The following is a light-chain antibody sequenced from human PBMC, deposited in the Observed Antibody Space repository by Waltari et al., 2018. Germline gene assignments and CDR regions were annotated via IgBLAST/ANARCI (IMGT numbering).Light chain of an antibody. CDR3: QVWDSNSDHWV. V-gene: IGLV3-21*02. CDR2: EDG. CDR1: NIGSKS. Sequence: SYVLTQPPSMSVAPGQTARITCVGNNIGSKSVHCYQQKPGQAPVLDVYEDGDRPAEIPERFSGSKSRNTATLNISRVEGGDEADYHCQVWDSNSDHWVFGGGTKVTVL. J-gene: IGLJ2*01.